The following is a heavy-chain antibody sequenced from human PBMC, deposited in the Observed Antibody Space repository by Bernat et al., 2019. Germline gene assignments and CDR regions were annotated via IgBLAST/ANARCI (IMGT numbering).Heavy chain of an antibody. Sequence: QVQLVESGGGVVQPGGSLRLSCAASGFTFSSYGMPWVRQAPGKGLEWVAVISYDGSNKYYADSVKGRFTISRDNSKNTLYLQMNSLRAEDTAVYYCAKDRGTTVVTPWFDPWGQGTLVTVSS. J-gene: IGHJ5*02. CDR3: AKDRGTTVVTPWFDP. D-gene: IGHD4-23*01. CDR2: ISYDGSNK. V-gene: IGHV3-30*18. CDR1: GFTFSSYG.